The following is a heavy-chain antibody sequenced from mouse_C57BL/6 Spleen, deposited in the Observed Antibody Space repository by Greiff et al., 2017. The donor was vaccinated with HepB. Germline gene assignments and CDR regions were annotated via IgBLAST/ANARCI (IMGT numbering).Heavy chain of an antibody. CDR1: GYTFTSYW. J-gene: IGHJ4*01. CDR2: IHPNSGST. D-gene: IGHD1-1*01. CDR3: APSGSRGAMDY. V-gene: IGHV1-64*01. Sequence: QVHVKQPGAELVKPGASVKLSCKASGYTFTSYWMHWVKQRPGQGLEWIGMIHPNSGSTNYNEKFKSKATLTVDKSSSTAYMQLSSLTSEDSAVYYCAPSGSRGAMDYWGQGTSVTVSS.